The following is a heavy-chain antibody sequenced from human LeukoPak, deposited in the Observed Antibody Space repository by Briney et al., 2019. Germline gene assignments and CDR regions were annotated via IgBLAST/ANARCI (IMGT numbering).Heavy chain of an antibody. CDR2: ISSSGSTI. CDR1: GFTFSSYE. Sequence: GGSLRLSCAASGFTFSSYEMNWVRQAPGKGLEWVSYISSSGSTIYYADSVKGRFTISRDNAKNSLYLQMNSLRAEDTAVYYCARGGRWLQFGAFDIWGQGTMVTVSS. V-gene: IGHV3-48*03. J-gene: IGHJ3*02. D-gene: IGHD5-24*01. CDR3: ARGGRWLQFGAFDI.